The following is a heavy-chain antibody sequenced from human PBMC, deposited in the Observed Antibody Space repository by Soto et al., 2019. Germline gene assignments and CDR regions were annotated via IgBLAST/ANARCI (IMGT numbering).Heavy chain of an antibody. CDR3: ATDRGATMVRGVIYGMDV. Sequence: ASVKVSCKVSGYTLTELSMHWVRQAPGKGLEWMGGFDPEDGETIYAQKFQGRVTMTEDTSTDTAYMELSSLRSEDTAVYYCATDRGATMVRGVIYGMDVWGHGTTVTVSS. CDR1: GYTLTELS. V-gene: IGHV1-24*01. D-gene: IGHD3-10*01. CDR2: FDPEDGET. J-gene: IGHJ6*02.